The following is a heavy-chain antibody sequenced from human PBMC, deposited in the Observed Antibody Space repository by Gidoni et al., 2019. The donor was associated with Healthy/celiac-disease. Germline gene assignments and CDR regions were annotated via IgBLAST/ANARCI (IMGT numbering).Heavy chain of an antibody. CDR2: IDHRGSM. V-gene: IGHV4-30-2*01. J-gene: IGHJ5*02. CDR1: GASIIRGDYS. D-gene: IGHD3-22*01. CDR3: ARGGLYYSGSSAQEECFDP. Sequence: QLQLHESGSGLVRPSQTLSLTCGVSGASIIRGDYSWSWIRQPPGKGLEWIGYIDHRGSMYSDPSLKSRVTISVDRSKNQFSLKLSSVTAADTAVYYCARGGLYYSGSSAQEECFDPWGPGTLVTVSS.